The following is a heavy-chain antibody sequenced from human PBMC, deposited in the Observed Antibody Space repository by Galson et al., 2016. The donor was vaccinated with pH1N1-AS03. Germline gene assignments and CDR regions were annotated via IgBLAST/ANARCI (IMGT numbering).Heavy chain of an antibody. CDR1: GITVSSSH. J-gene: IGHJ4*02. V-gene: IGHV3-66*01. Sequence: SLRLSCAASGITVSSSHMNWVRQAPGKGLVWVSIIYSGGTTYYADSVRGRFIVSRDNSKNTLYLQMNSLRAEDTAVYYCVRDFRWGGNSGYWGQGTLVTVSS. CDR3: VRDFRWGGNSGY. CDR2: IYSGGTT. D-gene: IGHD4-23*01.